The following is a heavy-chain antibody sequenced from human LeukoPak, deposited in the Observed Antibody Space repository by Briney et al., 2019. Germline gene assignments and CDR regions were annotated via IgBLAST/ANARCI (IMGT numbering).Heavy chain of an antibody. D-gene: IGHD3-9*01. Sequence: GGSLRLSCAASGFTFSDYYMNWIRQAPGKGLEYVAYISQSGADVSYADSVKGRFTVSRDNAKNSVFLQMNSLTAEDTAVYYCASVARLLADWGQGTLVTVSS. J-gene: IGHJ4*02. V-gene: IGHV3-11*01. CDR1: GFTFSDYY. CDR3: ASVARLLAD. CDR2: ISQSGADV.